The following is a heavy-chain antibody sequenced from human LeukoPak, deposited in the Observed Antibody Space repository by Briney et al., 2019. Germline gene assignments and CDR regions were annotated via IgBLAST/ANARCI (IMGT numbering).Heavy chain of an antibody. J-gene: IGHJ5*02. Sequence: QPGGSLRLSCAASGFTFSSYWMHWVRQAPGKGLVWVSRINSDGSSTSYADSVKGRFTISRDNAKNTLYLQMNSLRAEDTAVYYCARESGWNDFWSGYYGWFDPWGQGTLVTVYS. CDR2: INSDGSST. V-gene: IGHV3-74*01. CDR1: GFTFSSYW. CDR3: ARESGWNDFWSGYYGWFDP. D-gene: IGHD3-3*01.